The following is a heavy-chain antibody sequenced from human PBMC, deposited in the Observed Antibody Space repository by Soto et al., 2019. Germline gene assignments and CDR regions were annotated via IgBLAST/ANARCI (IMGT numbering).Heavy chain of an antibody. CDR3: ARDRRQVPVLGLYYYDY. CDR2: INVGNGNT. J-gene: IGHJ4*02. CDR1: GYTFTRYA. Sequence: VASVKVSCKASGYTFTRYAMHWVRQAPGQRLEWMGWINVGNGNTKYSQKFQGRVTITRDTSASTAYVEVSSLTSEDTAVYYCARDRRQVPVLGLYYYDYWGQGTLVTVS. V-gene: IGHV1-3*01. D-gene: IGHD3-16*01.